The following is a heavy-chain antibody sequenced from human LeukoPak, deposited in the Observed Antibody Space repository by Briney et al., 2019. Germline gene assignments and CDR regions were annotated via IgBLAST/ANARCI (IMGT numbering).Heavy chain of an antibody. D-gene: IGHD3-3*01. Sequence: GASVKVSCRASGYTFTSYGISWVRQAPGQGLEWMGWISAYNGNTNYAQKLQGRVTMTTDTSTSTAYMELRSLRSDDTAVYYCARAGYYDFWSGYIRYQYYYYYMDVWGKGTTVTVSS. CDR1: GYTFTSYG. V-gene: IGHV1-18*01. CDR2: ISAYNGNT. J-gene: IGHJ6*03. CDR3: ARAGYYDFWSGYIRYQYYYYYMDV.